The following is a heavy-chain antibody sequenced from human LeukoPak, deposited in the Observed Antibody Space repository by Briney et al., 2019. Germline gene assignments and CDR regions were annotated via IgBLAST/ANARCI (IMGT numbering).Heavy chain of an antibody. CDR2: FFSGGST. CDR3: ARDVLDAFDV. CDR1: GFTVSNYY. Sequence: GGSLRLSYAASGFTVSNYYMSWVRQAPGKGLEWVSVFFSGGSTYYADSVQGRFTISRDDSENTLYLQMNNLRAEDTAVYYCARDVLDAFDVWGQGTMVTVSS. J-gene: IGHJ3*01. V-gene: IGHV3-53*01. D-gene: IGHD2-8*01.